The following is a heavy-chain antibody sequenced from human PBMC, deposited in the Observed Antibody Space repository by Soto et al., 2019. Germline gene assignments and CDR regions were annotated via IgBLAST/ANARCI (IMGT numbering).Heavy chain of an antibody. Sequence: GGSLRLSCTASGFTFGDYAMSWFRQAPGKGLEWVGFIRSKAYGGTTEYAASVKGRFTISRDDSKSIAYLQMNSLKTEDTAVYYCTRTYGSGSYSNYYYYYGRDVWGQGTTVTV. V-gene: IGHV3-49*03. CDR1: GFTFGDYA. D-gene: IGHD3-10*01. J-gene: IGHJ6*02. CDR3: TRTYGSGSYSNYYYYYGRDV. CDR2: IRSKAYGGTT.